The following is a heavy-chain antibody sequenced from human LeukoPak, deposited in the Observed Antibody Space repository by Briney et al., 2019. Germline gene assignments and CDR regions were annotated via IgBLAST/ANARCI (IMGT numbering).Heavy chain of an antibody. V-gene: IGHV1-2*02. CDR2: LNPNSGGT. Sequence: ASVKVSCKASGYTFIGYYIHWVRQAPGQGLEWVGWLNPNSGGTNYAQKFQGRVTMTRDTSISTAYMELSSLISDDTAVYYCARDASPFDCWGQGTLVTVSS. CDR3: ARDASPFDC. CDR1: GYTFIGYY. J-gene: IGHJ4*02.